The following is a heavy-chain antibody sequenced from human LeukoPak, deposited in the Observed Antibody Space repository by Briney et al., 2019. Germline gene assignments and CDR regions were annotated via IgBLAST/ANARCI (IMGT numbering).Heavy chain of an antibody. V-gene: IGHV4-34*01. D-gene: IGHD6-19*01. J-gene: IGHJ4*02. Sequence: SETLSLTCAVYGGSFSGYYWSWIRQPPGKGLEWIGEINHSGSTNYNPSLKSRVTISVDTSKNQFSLKLGSVTAADTAVYYCARGGIAVAEGDFDYWGQGTLVTVSS. CDR3: ARGGIAVAEGDFDY. CDR1: GGSFSGYY. CDR2: INHSGST.